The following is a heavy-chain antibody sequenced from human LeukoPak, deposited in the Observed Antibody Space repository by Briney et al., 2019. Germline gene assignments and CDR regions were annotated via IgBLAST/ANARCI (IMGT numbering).Heavy chain of an antibody. D-gene: IGHD3-16*01. Sequence: SETLSLTCTVSGGSISSYYWSWIRQPPGKGLEWIGYIYYSGSTNYNPSLKSRVTISVDTSKNQFSLKLSSVTAADTAVYYCARRGQGLRRAFDIWGQGTMVTVSS. CDR2: IYYSGST. V-gene: IGHV4-59*12. CDR1: GGSISSYY. J-gene: IGHJ3*02. CDR3: ARRGQGLRRAFDI.